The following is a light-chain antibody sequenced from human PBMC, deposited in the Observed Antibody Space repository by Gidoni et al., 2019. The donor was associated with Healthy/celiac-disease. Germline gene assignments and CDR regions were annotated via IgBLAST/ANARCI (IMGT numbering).Light chain of an antibody. CDR3: QQYDNLPLT. J-gene: IGKJ4*01. Sequence: DIQMTQSPSSLSASVGDRVTITCQASQDISNYLNWYQQKPGKAPQLLIYDASNFETGVPSRFSGSGSGTDFTFSISSLQPEDIATYYCQQYDNLPLTFXGXTKVEIK. CDR1: QDISNY. V-gene: IGKV1-33*01. CDR2: DAS.